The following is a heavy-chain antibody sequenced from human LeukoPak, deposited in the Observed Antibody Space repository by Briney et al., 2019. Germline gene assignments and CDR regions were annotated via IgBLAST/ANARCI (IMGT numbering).Heavy chain of an antibody. Sequence: VASVKVSCKASGGTFSSYAISWVQQAPGQGLEWMGGIIPIFGTANYAQKFQGRVTITADKSTSTAYMELSSLRSEDTAVYYCARGGQAYYGSGTSYYYYMDVWGTGTTVTISS. CDR2: IIPIFGTA. D-gene: IGHD3-10*01. CDR3: ARGGQAYYGSGTSYYYYMDV. CDR1: GGTFSSYA. J-gene: IGHJ6*03. V-gene: IGHV1-69*06.